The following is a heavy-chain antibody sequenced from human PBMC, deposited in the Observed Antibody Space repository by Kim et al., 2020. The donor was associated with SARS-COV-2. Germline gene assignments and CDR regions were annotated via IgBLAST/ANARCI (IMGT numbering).Heavy chain of an antibody. D-gene: IGHD3-10*01. J-gene: IGHJ6*02. Sequence: SQTLSLTYAISGDSVSSNSAAWNWIRQSPSRGLEWLGRTYYRSKWYNDYAVSVKSRITINPDTSKNQFSLQLNSVTPEDTAVYYCARGTLYGSGSYYKPRGGMDVWGQGTTVTVSS. V-gene: IGHV6-1*01. CDR1: GDSVSSNSAA. CDR3: ARGTLYGSGSYYKPRGGMDV. CDR2: TYYRSKWYN.